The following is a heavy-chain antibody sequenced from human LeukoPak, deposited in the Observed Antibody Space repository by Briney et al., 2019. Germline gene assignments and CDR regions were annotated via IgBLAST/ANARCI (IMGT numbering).Heavy chain of an antibody. V-gene: IGHV4-61*08. Sequence: PSETLSLTCDVSGGSFTSDASFWALIRQPPGKGLEWIGTVSSSGSTNYNPSLKSRVTISVDTSKNQFSLKLSSVTAADTAVYYCARAGGADFWSGYYHFDYWGQGTLVTVSS. D-gene: IGHD3-3*01. CDR1: GGSFTSDASF. CDR2: VSSSGST. CDR3: ARAGGADFWSGYYHFDY. J-gene: IGHJ4*02.